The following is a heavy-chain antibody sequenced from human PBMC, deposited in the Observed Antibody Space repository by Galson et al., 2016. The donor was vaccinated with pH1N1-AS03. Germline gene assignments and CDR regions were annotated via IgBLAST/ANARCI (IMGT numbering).Heavy chain of an antibody. V-gene: IGHV3-30-3*01. J-gene: IGHJ1*01. CDR1: GFIFSDYA. CDR2: VSYDTARQ. CDR3: VKETGFSGTLYPFHQ. Sequence: SLRLSCAASGFIFSDYAMHWVRQAPGKGLEWVAFVSYDTARQQYADSVKGRFTISKDRPRNMLYLEMNNLRVEDTAVYYCVKETGFSGTLYPFHQWGQGTLVRVSA. D-gene: IGHD2-8*01.